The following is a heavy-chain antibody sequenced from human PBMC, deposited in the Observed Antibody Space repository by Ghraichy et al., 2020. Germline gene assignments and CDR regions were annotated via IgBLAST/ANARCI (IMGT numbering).Heavy chain of an antibody. CDR2: ISGSGGST. CDR3: AKDSVNTIFGVVPFDY. V-gene: IGHV3-23*01. D-gene: IGHD3-3*01. CDR1: GFTFSSYA. Sequence: GGSLRLSCAASGFTFSSYAMSWVRQAPGKGLEWVSAISGSGGSTYYADSVKGRFTISRDNSKNTLYLQMNSLRAEDTAVYYCAKDSVNTIFGVVPFDYWGQGTLVTVSS. J-gene: IGHJ4*02.